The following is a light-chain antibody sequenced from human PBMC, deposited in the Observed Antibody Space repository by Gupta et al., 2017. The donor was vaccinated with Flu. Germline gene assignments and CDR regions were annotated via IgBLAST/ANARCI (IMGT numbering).Light chain of an antibody. CDR1: ASNIGINY. J-gene: IGLJ2*01. CDR2: DND. V-gene: IGLV1-51*01. CDR3: GTWDNSLSAVV. Sequence: QSVLTQPPSVSAAPGQKVTFPCSGSASNIGINYVSWYQQLPGRAPKLLIYDNDKRPSGIPDRFSGSKSGTSATLGITGLQTGDEADYYCGTWDNSLSAVVFGGGTKVAVL.